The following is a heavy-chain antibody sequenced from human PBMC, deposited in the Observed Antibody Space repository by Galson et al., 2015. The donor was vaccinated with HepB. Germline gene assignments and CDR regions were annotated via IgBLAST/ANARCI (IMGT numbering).Heavy chain of an antibody. V-gene: IGHV3-23*01. CDR3: AKVYDSSGYPLYFDY. Sequence: SLRLSCAASGFTFSSYAMSWVRQAPGEGLEWVSAISGSGGSTYYADSVKGRFTISRDNSKNALYLQMNSLRAEDTAVYYCAKVYDSSGYPLYFDYWGQGTLVTVSS. D-gene: IGHD3-22*01. CDR1: GFTFSSYA. J-gene: IGHJ4*02. CDR2: ISGSGGST.